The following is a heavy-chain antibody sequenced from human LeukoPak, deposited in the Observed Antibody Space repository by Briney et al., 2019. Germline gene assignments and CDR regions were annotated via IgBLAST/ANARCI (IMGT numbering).Heavy chain of an antibody. V-gene: IGHV1-18*01. CDR3: ARDPQWLVARVRYHWFDP. J-gene: IGHJ5*02. D-gene: IGHD6-19*01. Sequence: GASVSVSCKASGYTFTSYGISWVRQAPGQGLEWRGWISAYKGNTNYAQKLQGRVTMTTDTSTSTAYMELRSLRSDDTAVYYCARDPQWLVARVRYHWFDPWGQGTLVTVSS. CDR1: GYTFTSYG. CDR2: ISAYKGNT.